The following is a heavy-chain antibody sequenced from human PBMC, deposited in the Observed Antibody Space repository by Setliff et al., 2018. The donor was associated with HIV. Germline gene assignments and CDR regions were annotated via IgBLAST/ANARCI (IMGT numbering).Heavy chain of an antibody. CDR2: IGSSDGST. V-gene: IGHV3-23*01. CDR3: AKTQTVITVYGPFDS. J-gene: IGHJ4*02. D-gene: IGHD4-4*01. CDR1: GFTFSNYA. Sequence: PGGSLRLSCAASGFTFSNYAMSWVRQAPGKGLDWVSTIGSSDGSTYYRESVKGRFTVSRDNSNNTVYLQMNSLRAEDTAMYYCAKTQTVITVYGPFDSWGQGTPVTVSS.